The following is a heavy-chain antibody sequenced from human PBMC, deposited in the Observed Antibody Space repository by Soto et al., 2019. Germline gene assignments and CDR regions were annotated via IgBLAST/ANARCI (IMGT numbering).Heavy chain of an antibody. CDR1: GGSVISGSYY. V-gene: IGHV4-61*01. J-gene: IGHJ3*02. CDR3: ARELPPYSGSYYVDAFDI. D-gene: IGHD1-26*01. Sequence: PSETLSLTCTVSGGSVISGSYYWSCIRQPPGKGLEWIGYIYYSGSTNYNPSLKSRVTISVDTSKNQFSLKLSSVTAADTAMYYCARELPPYSGSYYVDAFDIWGQGTMVTVS. CDR2: IYYSGST.